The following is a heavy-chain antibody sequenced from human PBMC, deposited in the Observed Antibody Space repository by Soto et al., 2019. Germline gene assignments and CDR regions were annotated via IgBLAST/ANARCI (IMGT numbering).Heavy chain of an antibody. CDR2: ISSSSSTI. CDR3: AREDPRETVKIDY. J-gene: IGHJ4*02. D-gene: IGHD4-17*01. Sequence: ESGGGLVQPGGSLRLSCAASGFTFSSYSMNWVRQAPGKGLEWVSYISSSSSTIYYADSVKGRFTISRDNAKNSLYLQMNRLRDEDTAVYYCAREDPRETVKIDYWGQGTLVTVSS. CDR1: GFTFSSYS. V-gene: IGHV3-48*02.